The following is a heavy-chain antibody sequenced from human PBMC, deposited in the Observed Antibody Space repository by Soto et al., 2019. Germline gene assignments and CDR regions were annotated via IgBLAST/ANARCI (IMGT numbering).Heavy chain of an antibody. V-gene: IGHV2-5*02. J-gene: IGHJ3*02. CDR1: GFSLSTSGVG. CDR2: IYWDDDK. Sequence: QITLKESGPPLVKPTQTLTLTCTFSGFSLSTSGVGVGWIRQPPGKALEWLALIYWDDDKRYSPSLKSRLPINKDTSQHPLVLTITHMDPVDTATYYCAHSPPPPAYYYDSSSGFDIWGQGTMVTVSS. CDR3: AHSPPPPAYYYDSSSGFDI. D-gene: IGHD3-22*01.